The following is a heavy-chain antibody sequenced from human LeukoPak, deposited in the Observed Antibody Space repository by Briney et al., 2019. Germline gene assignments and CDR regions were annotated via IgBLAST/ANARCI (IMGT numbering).Heavy chain of an antibody. CDR2: ISGSGGST. D-gene: IGHD3-22*01. V-gene: IGHV3-23*01. J-gene: IGHJ4*02. CDR1: GFTFSSYA. Sequence: GGSLRLSCVASGFTFSSYAMSWVRQAPGKGLEWVSAISGSGGSTYYADSVKGRFTISRDNSKNTLYLQMNSLRAEDTAVYYCAKVGTMIVVVYYFDYWGQGTLVTVSS. CDR3: AKVGTMIVVVYYFDY.